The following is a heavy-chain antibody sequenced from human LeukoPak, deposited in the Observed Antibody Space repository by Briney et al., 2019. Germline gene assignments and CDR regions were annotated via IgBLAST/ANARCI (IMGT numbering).Heavy chain of an antibody. V-gene: IGHV3-53*01. Sequence: GGSLRLSCAASGFTVSSNYMSWVRQAPGKGLEWVSVIYSGGSTYYADSVKGRFTISRGNSKNTLYLQMNSLRAEDTAVYYCARSTKTSYYYDSSGYYSAWGQGTLVTVSS. J-gene: IGHJ5*02. CDR3: ARSTKTSYYYDSSGYYSA. D-gene: IGHD3-22*01. CDR2: IYSGGST. CDR1: GFTVSSNY.